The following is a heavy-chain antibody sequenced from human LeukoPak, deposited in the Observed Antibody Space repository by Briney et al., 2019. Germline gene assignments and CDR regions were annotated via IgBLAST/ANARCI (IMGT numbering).Heavy chain of an antibody. D-gene: IGHD3-3*01. V-gene: IGHV4-39*07. Sequence: PSETLSLTCTVSGGSISSRNYYWGWIRQPPGEGLEWIGSIYSSGNTYYNSSLKSRVTISVDTSKNQFSLKLSSVTAADTAVYYCARGRELRFLVYYYYYMDVWGKGTTVTVSS. J-gene: IGHJ6*03. CDR2: IYSSGNT. CDR3: ARGRELRFLVYYYYYMDV. CDR1: GGSISSRNYY.